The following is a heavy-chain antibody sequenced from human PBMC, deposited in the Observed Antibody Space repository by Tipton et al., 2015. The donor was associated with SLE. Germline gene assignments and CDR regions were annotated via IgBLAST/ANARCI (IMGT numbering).Heavy chain of an antibody. D-gene: IGHD4-17*01. J-gene: IGHJ3*02. V-gene: IGHV4-4*07. CDR2: IYSSGST. Sequence: TLSLTCTVSGGSISSYYWSWIRQPAGKGLGWIAPIYSSGSTNYNPSLKSRVTISVDTSKNQLSLKLSSVTAADTAVYYCARAPHDYGDNEAFDIWGQGTMVTVSS. CDR1: GGSISSYY. CDR3: ARAPHDYGDNEAFDI.